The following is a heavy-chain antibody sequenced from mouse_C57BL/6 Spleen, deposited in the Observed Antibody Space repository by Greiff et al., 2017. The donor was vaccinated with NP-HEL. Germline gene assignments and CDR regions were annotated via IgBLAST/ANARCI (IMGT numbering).Heavy chain of an antibody. Sequence: VQLQQSGAELVRPGASVKLSCTASGFKIKDDYMHWVKQRPEQGLEWIGWIDPENGDTEYASKFQGKATITADTSSNTAYLQLSSLTSEDTAVYYCTTGPRDYFDYWGQGTTLTVSS. CDR2: IDPENGDT. V-gene: IGHV14-4*01. CDR1: GFKIKDDY. CDR3: TTGPRDYFDY. J-gene: IGHJ2*01.